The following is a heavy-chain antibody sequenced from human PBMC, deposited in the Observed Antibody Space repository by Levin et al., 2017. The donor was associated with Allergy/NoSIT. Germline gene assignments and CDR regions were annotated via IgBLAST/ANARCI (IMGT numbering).Heavy chain of an antibody. CDR2: FDPEDGET. Sequence: ASVKVSCKVSGYTLTELSMHWVRQAPGKGLEWMGGFDPEDGETIYAQKFQGRVTMTEDTSTDTAYMELSSLRSEDTAVYYCATPGHSGYDAAHDYYYYGMDVWGQGTTVTVSS. V-gene: IGHV1-24*01. CDR3: ATPGHSGYDAAHDYYYYGMDV. D-gene: IGHD5-12*01. J-gene: IGHJ6*02. CDR1: GYTLTELS.